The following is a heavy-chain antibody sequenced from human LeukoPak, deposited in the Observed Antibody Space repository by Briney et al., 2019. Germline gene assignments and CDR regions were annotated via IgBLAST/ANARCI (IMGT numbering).Heavy chain of an antibody. CDR2: IYNDGRA. V-gene: IGHV3-53*04. Sequence: GGSLRLSCAASGFAVSSNYMSWVRQAPGGGLEWVSVIYNDGRAFYADSVKGRFTMSRHNSQNTLFLQMDSLRAEDTAVYYCARVPLHPTISHFDYWGQGTLVTVSS. CDR1: GFAVSSNY. CDR3: ARVPLHPTISHFDY. D-gene: IGHD1-14*01. J-gene: IGHJ4*02.